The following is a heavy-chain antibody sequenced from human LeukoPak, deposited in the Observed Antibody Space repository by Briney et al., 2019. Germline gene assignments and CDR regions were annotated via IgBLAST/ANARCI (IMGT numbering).Heavy chain of an antibody. Sequence: SETLSLSCTVSGGSISSYYWSWIRQPPGKGLEWIWYIFYSGSTNYNPSLKSRITISVDTSKNQFSLKVNSVTAADTAVYYCARHLLSSSGYYFDYWGQGTLVTVSS. J-gene: IGHJ4*02. V-gene: IGHV4-59*08. CDR3: ARHLLSSSGYYFDY. CDR1: GGSISSYY. D-gene: IGHD6-6*01. CDR2: IFYSGST.